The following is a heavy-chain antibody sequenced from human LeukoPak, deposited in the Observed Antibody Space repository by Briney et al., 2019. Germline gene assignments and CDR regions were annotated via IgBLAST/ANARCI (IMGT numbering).Heavy chain of an antibody. D-gene: IGHD6-19*01. Sequence: SVKVYCKASGGTFSSYAISCLRQAPGQWLEWMGGIIPIFGTANYAQKFQGRVTITADESTSTAYMELSSLRSEDTAVYYCASHLGYSSGWYDYWGQGTLVTVSS. CDR3: ASHLGYSSGWYDY. CDR1: GGTFSSYA. J-gene: IGHJ4*02. V-gene: IGHV1-69*01. CDR2: IIPIFGTA.